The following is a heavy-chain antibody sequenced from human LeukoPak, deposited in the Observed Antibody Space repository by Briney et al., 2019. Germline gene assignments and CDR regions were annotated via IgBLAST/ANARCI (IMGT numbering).Heavy chain of an antibody. Sequence: GGSLRLSCAASGFTFSSYSMNWVRQAPGKGLEWISSISSSRNYIYYADSVKGRLTISRDNAKNSLYLQMNSLRAEDTAVYYCARDRSGIAAYWGQGTLVTVSS. J-gene: IGHJ4*02. CDR1: GFTFSSYS. V-gene: IGHV3-21*04. CDR3: ARDRSGIAAY. D-gene: IGHD6-13*01. CDR2: ISSSRNYI.